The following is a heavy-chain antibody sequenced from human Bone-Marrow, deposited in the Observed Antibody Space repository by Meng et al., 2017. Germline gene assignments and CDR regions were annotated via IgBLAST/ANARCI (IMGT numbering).Heavy chain of an antibody. CDR2: MNPNSGNT. V-gene: IGHV1-8*03. CDR1: GYTFTSYD. CDR3: ARGSDGGYDFDY. J-gene: IGHJ4*02. D-gene: IGHD5-12*01. Sequence: ASVKVSCKASGYTFTSYDINWVRQATGQGLEWMGWMNPNSGNTGYAQKFQGRVTITRNTSISTAYMELSSLRSEDTAVDYCARGSDGGYDFDYWGQGTLVTVSS.